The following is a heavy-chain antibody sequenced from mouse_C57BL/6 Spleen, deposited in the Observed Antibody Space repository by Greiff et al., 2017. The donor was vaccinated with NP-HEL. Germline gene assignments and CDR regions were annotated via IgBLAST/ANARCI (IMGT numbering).Heavy chain of an antibody. J-gene: IGHJ3*01. Sequence: EVKLMESGGGLVQPGGSLKLSCAASGFTFSDYGMAWVRQAPRKGPEWVAFISNLAYSIYYADTVTGRFTISRENAKNTLYLEMSSLRSEDTAMYYCARLGDIYDYAWFAYWSQGTLVTVSA. CDR3: ARLGDIYDYAWFAY. CDR1: GFTFSDYG. D-gene: IGHD2-4*01. V-gene: IGHV5-15*01. CDR2: ISNLAYSI.